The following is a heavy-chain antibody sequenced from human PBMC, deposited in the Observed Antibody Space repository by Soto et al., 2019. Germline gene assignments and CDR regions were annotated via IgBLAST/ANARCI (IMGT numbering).Heavy chain of an antibody. CDR2: IKQDGSEK. Sequence: GGSLRLSCAASGFTFSSYWMSWVRQAPGKGLEWVANIKQDGSEKYYVDSVKGRFTISRDNAKNSLYLQMNSLRAEDTAVYYCARSVVAVAGTIRYYYYGMDVWGQGTTVTVSS. V-gene: IGHV3-7*05. CDR3: ARSVVAVAGTIRYYYYGMDV. CDR1: GFTFSSYW. J-gene: IGHJ6*02. D-gene: IGHD6-19*01.